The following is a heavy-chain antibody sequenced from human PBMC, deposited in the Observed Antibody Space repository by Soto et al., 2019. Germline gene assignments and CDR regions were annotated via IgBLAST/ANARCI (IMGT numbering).Heavy chain of an antibody. CDR3: ARDRSTIYAFDT. CDR1: VFTVSSNY. J-gene: IGHJ3*02. Sequence: GGSLRLSCAASVFTVSSNYMSWVRQAPGKGLEWVSVIYSGGSTYYADSVKGRFTISRDNSKNTLYLQMNSLRAEDTAVYYCARDRSTIYAFDTWGQGTMVTVSS. CDR2: IYSGGST. D-gene: IGHD3-3*01. V-gene: IGHV3-66*01.